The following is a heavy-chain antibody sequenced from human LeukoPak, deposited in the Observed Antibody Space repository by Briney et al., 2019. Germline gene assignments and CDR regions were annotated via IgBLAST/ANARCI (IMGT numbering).Heavy chain of an antibody. CDR3: AKEGPYSGTYWHFDY. Sequence: SETLSLTCAVYGGSFSGYYWSWIRQPPGKGLEWIGEINHSGSTNYNPSLKSRVTISVDTSKNQFSLKLSSVTAADTAVYYCAKEGPYSGTYWHFDYWGQGTLVTVSS. J-gene: IGHJ4*02. D-gene: IGHD1-26*01. CDR2: INHSGST. V-gene: IGHV4-34*01. CDR1: GGSFSGYY.